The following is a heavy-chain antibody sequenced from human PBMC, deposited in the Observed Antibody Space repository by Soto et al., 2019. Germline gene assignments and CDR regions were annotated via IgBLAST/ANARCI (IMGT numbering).Heavy chain of an antibody. Sequence: QVQLQESGPGLVKPSQTLSLTCTVSGGSISSGGYYWSWIRQHPGKGLEWIGYIYYSGSTYYNPSLKSRVTITVDTSKNQFSLKLTSVTAADTAVYYGARVYGDYGFGGWFDPWGQGTLVTVSS. J-gene: IGHJ5*02. D-gene: IGHD4-17*01. CDR3: ARVYGDYGFGGWFDP. CDR1: GGSISSGGYY. CDR2: IYYSGST. V-gene: IGHV4-31*03.